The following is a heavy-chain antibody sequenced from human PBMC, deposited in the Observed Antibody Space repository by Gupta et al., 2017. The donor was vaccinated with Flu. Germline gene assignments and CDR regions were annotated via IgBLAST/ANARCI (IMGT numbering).Heavy chain of an antibody. V-gene: IGHV4-34*01. CDR1: GASFRNYS. CDR2: INHSGST. J-gene: IGHJ5*02. D-gene: IGHD6-19*01. CDR3: ARFGGWYSADWFDP. Sequence: QVQLQQWGAGLLKPSETLSLTCTVYGASFRNYSWTWIRQPPGKGLEWIGEINHSGSTNYNPSLKSRVLISIDTSKSQFSLRLNSLTAADTAVYYCARFGGWYSADWFDPWGQGTLVTVSS.